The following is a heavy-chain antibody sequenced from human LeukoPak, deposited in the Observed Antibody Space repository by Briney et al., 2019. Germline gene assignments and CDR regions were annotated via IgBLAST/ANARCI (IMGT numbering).Heavy chain of an antibody. CDR3: ARDGLGAFDLTT. D-gene: IGHD3/OR15-3a*01. Sequence: GGSLRLSCAASGFTFSSYGMHWVRQAPGKGLEWVAFIRYDGSNKYYADSVKGRFTISRDNSKNTLYLQMNSLRDEDTAVYYCARDGLGAFDLTTWGQGTLVTVSS. V-gene: IGHV3-30*02. J-gene: IGHJ5*02. CDR2: IRYDGSNK. CDR1: GFTFSSYG.